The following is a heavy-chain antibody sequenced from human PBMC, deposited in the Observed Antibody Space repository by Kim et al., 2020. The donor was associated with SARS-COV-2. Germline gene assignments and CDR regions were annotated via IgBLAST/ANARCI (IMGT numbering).Heavy chain of an antibody. CDR1: GFSFNTYA. V-gene: IGHV3-23*01. Sequence: GGSLRLSCAASGFSFNTYAMTWVRQAPGKGPEWVATMTASGDSTDYSDSVRGRFVISRDNARNMVFLQMYNLSSDDTATYYCVKSTLLRGVILAGNAFDLWGPGFLVGVSS. CDR2: MTASGDST. CDR3: VKSTLLRGVILAGNAFDL. J-gene: IGHJ3*01. D-gene: IGHD3-10*01.